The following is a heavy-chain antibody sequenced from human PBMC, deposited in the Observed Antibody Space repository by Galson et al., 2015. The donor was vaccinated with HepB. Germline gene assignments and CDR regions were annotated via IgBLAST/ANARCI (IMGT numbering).Heavy chain of an antibody. CDR2: IYYSGST. J-gene: IGHJ4*02. D-gene: IGHD2-15*01. CDR3: ARGPGGYCSGGSCPGDDY. V-gene: IGHV4-59*12. Sequence: ETLSLTCTVSGGSISSYYWSWIRQPPGKGLEWIGYIYYSGSTNYNPSLKSRVTISVDTSKNQFSLKLSSVTAADTAVYYCARGPGGYCSGGSCPGDDYWGQGTLVTVSS. CDR1: GGSISSYY.